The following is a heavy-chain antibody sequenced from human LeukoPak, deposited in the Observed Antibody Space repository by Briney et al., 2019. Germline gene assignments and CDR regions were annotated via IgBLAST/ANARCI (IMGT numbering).Heavy chain of an antibody. V-gene: IGHV3-23*01. CDR1: GVTFSSYA. J-gene: IGHJ4*02. CDR2: ISGSGGST. Sequence: GGSLRLSCAASGVTFSSYAMSWVSQAPGKGLEWLSGISGSGGSTYFADSVKGRFTISRDNFKNTLYLQMYSMRAEDTAVYYCAKEERSNWYGGIFDYWGQGTLVTVSS. D-gene: IGHD6-13*01. CDR3: AKEERSNWYGGIFDY.